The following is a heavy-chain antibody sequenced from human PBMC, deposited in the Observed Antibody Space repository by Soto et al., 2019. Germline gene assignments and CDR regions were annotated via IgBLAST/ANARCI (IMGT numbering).Heavy chain of an antibody. J-gene: IGHJ5*02. CDR1: GGSISSYY. V-gene: IGHV4-59*01. CDR2: IYYSGST. Sequence: QVQLQESGPGLVKPSETLSLTCTVSGGSISSYYWSWIRQPPGKGLEWIGYIYYSGSTNYNPSLKSRVTISVDTSKNQFSLKLSSVTAADTAVYYCARAPSNSWYGPNWFDPWGQGTLVTVSS. CDR3: ARAPSNSWYGPNWFDP. D-gene: IGHD6-13*01.